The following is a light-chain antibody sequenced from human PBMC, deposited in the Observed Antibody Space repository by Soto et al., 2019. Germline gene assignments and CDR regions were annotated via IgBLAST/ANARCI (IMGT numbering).Light chain of an antibody. Sequence: QSALTQPPSASGSPGQSVTISCTGTSSDVGDYKYVSWYQQHPGKAPKLMIYEVNKRPSGVPDRFSGSKSGNTASMAITGLQAEDEADYYCQSYDSSLSGYVFGTGTKLTVL. CDR3: QSYDSSLSGYV. CDR2: EVN. V-gene: IGLV2-8*01. J-gene: IGLJ1*01. CDR1: SSDVGDYKY.